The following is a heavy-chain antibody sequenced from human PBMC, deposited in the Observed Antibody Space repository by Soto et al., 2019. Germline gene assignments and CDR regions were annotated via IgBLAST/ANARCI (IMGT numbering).Heavy chain of an antibody. V-gene: IGHV4-39*01. J-gene: IGHJ5*02. D-gene: IGHD6-19*01. Sequence: QLQLQESGPGLVKPSETLSLTCTVSGGSISSSSYYWGWIRQPPGKGLEWIGSIYYSGSTYYNPSVKSPVTLSVDTSKHQFSLKLSSVTAAATAVYYCASMRLSIAVADPGNWFDPWGQGTLVTVSS. CDR3: ASMRLSIAVADPGNWFDP. CDR1: GGSISSSSYY. CDR2: IYYSGST.